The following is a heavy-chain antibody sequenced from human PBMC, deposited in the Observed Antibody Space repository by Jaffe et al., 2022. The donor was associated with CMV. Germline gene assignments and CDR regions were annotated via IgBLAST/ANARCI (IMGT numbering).Heavy chain of an antibody. Sequence: QVQLVESGGGVVQPGRSLRLSCAASGFTFSSYGMHWVRQAPGKGLEWVAVIWYDGSNKYYADSVKGRFTISRDNSKNTLYLQMNSLRAEDTAVYYCARENYDFWSGYYISEVLDAFDIWGQGTMVTVSS. CDR3: ARENYDFWSGYYISEVLDAFDI. V-gene: IGHV3-33*01. D-gene: IGHD3-3*01. CDR1: GFTFSSYG. CDR2: IWYDGSNK. J-gene: IGHJ3*02.